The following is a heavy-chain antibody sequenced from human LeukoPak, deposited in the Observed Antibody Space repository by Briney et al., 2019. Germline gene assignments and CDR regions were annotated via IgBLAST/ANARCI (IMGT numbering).Heavy chain of an antibody. D-gene: IGHD5-18*01. CDR3: ARVKRAGYSYNFHY. CDR2: ISSSGSTI. J-gene: IGHJ4*02. CDR1: GFTFSDYY. Sequence: KPGGSLRLSCAASGFTFSDYYMSWIRQAPGKGLEWVSYISSSGSTIYYADSVKGRFTISRDNAKNSLYLQMNSLRAEDTAVYYCARVKRAGYSYNFHYWGQGTLVNVSS. V-gene: IGHV3-11*01.